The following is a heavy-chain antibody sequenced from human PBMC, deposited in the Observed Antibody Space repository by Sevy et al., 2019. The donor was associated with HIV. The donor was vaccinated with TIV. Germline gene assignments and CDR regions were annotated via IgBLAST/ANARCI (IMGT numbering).Heavy chain of an antibody. CDR2: ISYDETNK. CDR3: ARDFAAAGTYCFDY. D-gene: IGHD6-13*01. CDR1: GFTFSSYA. V-gene: IGHV3-30-3*01. J-gene: IGHJ4*02. Sequence: GGSLRLSCAASGFTFSSYAMHWVRHAPGKGLEWVALISYDETNKYYADSVKGRFTTSRDKSKNTLYLQMNSLRAEDTAVYYCARDFAAAGTYCFDYWGQGTLVTVSS.